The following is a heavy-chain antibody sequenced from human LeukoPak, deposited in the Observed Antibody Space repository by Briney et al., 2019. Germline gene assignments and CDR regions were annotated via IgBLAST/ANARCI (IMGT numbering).Heavy chain of an antibody. Sequence: GGSLRLSCAAPAFTLSDFTIHWVRQASGKGLEWVARIRSKANNYATEYGASVKGRFTISRHDAKNTAYLQMNSLKTEDTAIYYCSAGPSGWTEFFRHSGQGTLVTVSS. CDR2: IRSKANNYAT. CDR3: SAGPSGWTEFFRH. J-gene: IGHJ1*01. CDR1: AFTLSDFT. D-gene: IGHD6-19*01. V-gene: IGHV3-73*01.